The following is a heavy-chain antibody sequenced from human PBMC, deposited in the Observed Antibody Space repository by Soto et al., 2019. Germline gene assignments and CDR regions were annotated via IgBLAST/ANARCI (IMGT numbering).Heavy chain of an antibody. CDR3: VHRRDGYNSAFFDY. D-gene: IGHD5-12*01. V-gene: IGHV1-69*01. Sequence: QVQLVQSGADVKKPGSSVKVSCKASGGTFSSYAFSWVRQAPGQGLEWMGGIIRIFHTPTYAQEFQGRITITADESTSTAYMELISLRSDDTAVYYCVHRRDGYNSAFFDYWGQGTLVTVSS. CDR1: GGTFSSYA. J-gene: IGHJ4*02. CDR2: IIRIFHTP.